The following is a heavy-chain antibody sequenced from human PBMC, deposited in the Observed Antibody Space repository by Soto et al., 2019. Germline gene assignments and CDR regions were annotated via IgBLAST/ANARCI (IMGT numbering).Heavy chain of an antibody. CDR2: IYWDDDK. D-gene: IGHD4-17*01. CDR3: AHRRDLTVTEIDEPQSFDY. Sequence: QITLKESGPTLVKPTQTLTLTCTFSGFSLSTSGVGVGWIRQPPGKALEWLALIYWDDDKRYSPSLKSRLTITKDTSKNQVVLTMTNMDPVDTATYYCAHRRDLTVTEIDEPQSFDYWGQGTLVTVSS. CDR1: GFSLSTSGVG. V-gene: IGHV2-5*02. J-gene: IGHJ4*02.